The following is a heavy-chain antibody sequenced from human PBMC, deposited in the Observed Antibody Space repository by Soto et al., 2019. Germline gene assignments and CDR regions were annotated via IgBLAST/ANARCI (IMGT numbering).Heavy chain of an antibody. CDR2: ISSNGGST. J-gene: IGHJ4*02. CDR1: GFTFSSYA. V-gene: IGHV3-64*01. Sequence: GGSLRLSCAASGFTFSSYAMHWVRQAPGKGLEYVSAISSNGGSTYYANSVKDRFTISRDNSKNTLYLQMGSLRAEDMAVYYCARGSYDSSGYYPAPFDYWGQGTLVTVSS. D-gene: IGHD3-22*01. CDR3: ARGSYDSSGYYPAPFDY.